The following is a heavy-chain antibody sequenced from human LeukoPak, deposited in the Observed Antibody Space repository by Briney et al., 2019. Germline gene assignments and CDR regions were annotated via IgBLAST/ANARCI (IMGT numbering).Heavy chain of an antibody. V-gene: IGHV3-21*01. D-gene: IGHD2-2*01. J-gene: IGHJ4*02. CDR2: IGATGRDT. Sequence: GGSLRLSCVASGFTFETSTMNWVRQAPGKGLEWISSIGATGRDTYYAGSVRARFTISRDNAKNSLFLQMNSLRIEDTAVYYCVRGDTRDYWGQGTLLTVSS. CDR1: GFTFETST. CDR3: VRGDTRDY.